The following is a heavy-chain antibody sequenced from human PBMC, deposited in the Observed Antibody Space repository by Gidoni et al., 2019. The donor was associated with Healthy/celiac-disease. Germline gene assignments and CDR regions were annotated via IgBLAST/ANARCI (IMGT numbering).Heavy chain of an antibody. V-gene: IGHV4-34*01. CDR3: ARLPPETTVTYHYYYYYYGMDV. J-gene: IGHJ6*02. Sequence: QVQLQQWGAGLLKPSETLSLTCAVYGGSFSGYYLSWIRQPPGKGLEWIGEINHSGSTNYNPSLKSRVTISVDTSKNQFSLKLSSVTAADTAVYYCARLPPETTVTYHYYYYYYGMDVWGQGTTVTVSS. CDR1: GGSFSGYY. D-gene: IGHD4-17*01. CDR2: INHSGST.